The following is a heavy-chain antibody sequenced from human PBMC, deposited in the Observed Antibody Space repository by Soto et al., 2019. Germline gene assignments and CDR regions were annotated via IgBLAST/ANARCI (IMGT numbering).Heavy chain of an antibody. CDR1: GFTFSSYG. CDR3: AKGLNLDCSGGSCYRDPDALDI. J-gene: IGHJ3*02. Sequence: QVQLVESGGGVVQPGRSLRLSCAASGFTFSSYGMHWVRQAPGKGLEWVAVISYDGSNKYYADSVKGRFTISRDNSKNTLYLQMNSLRAEDTAVYYCAKGLNLDCSGGSCYRDPDALDIWGQGTMVTVSS. CDR2: ISYDGSNK. D-gene: IGHD2-15*01. V-gene: IGHV3-30*18.